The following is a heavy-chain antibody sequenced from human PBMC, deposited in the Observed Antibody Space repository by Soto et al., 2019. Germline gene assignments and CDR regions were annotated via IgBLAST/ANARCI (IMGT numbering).Heavy chain of an antibody. CDR2: ISYDGSNK. J-gene: IGHJ5*02. V-gene: IGHV3-30-3*01. Sequence: PGGSLRLSCAASGFTFSSYAMHWVRQAPGKGLEWVAVISYDGSNKYYADSVKGRFTISRDNSKNTLYLQMNSLRAEDTAVYYCARDRLAPLPPHNWFDPWGQGTLVTVSS. CDR1: GFTFSSYA. CDR3: ARDRLAPLPPHNWFDP. D-gene: IGHD2-21*01.